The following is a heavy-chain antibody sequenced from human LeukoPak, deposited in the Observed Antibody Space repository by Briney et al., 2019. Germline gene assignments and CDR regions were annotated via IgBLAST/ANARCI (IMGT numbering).Heavy chain of an antibody. V-gene: IGHV4-31*03. CDR3: ARDQITMAAFDI. J-gene: IGHJ3*02. Sequence: SETLSLTCTVSGGSISSGGYFWTWIRQHPGKGLEWIGHIYYTGSTYYNPSLKSRVTISVDTSKNQFSLKLNSVTAADTAVYYCARDQITMAAFDIWGQGTMVTVSS. CDR2: IYYTGST. D-gene: IGHD3-10*01. CDR1: GGSISSGGYF.